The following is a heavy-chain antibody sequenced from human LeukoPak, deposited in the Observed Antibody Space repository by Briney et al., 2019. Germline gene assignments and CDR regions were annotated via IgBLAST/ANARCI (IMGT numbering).Heavy chain of an antibody. V-gene: IGHV3-30*03. J-gene: IGHJ4*02. Sequence: PGGSLRLSCAASGFTFSNYGIHWVRQAPGKGLEWVAVISYDGNNKYYADSVKGRFTISRDDSKNTLYLQMNSLRVEDTAVYYCARQTAMANDYWGQGTLVTVSS. CDR2: ISYDGNNK. D-gene: IGHD5-18*01. CDR3: ARQTAMANDY. CDR1: GFTFSNYG.